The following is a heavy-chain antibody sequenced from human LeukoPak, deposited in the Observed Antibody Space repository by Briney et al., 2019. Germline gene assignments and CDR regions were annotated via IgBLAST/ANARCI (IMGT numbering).Heavy chain of an antibody. CDR3: ARDGNYGSGTYRSSTPNYFDY. CDR2: VSSSGSTI. D-gene: IGHD3-10*01. CDR1: GFTFSSYE. V-gene: IGHV3-48*03. Sequence: GGSLRLSCAASGFTFSSYEMNWVRQAPGKGLEWVSYVSSSGSTIYYADSVKGRFTISRDNAKNSLYLQMNSLRAEDTAVYYCARDGNYGSGTYRSSTPNYFDYWGQGTVVTVSS. J-gene: IGHJ4*02.